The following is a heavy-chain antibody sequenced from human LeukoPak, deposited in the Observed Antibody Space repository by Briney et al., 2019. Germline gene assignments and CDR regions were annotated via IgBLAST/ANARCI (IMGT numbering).Heavy chain of an antibody. D-gene: IGHD6-6*01. Sequence: SETLSLTCTVSGGSISSHYWSWIRQPPGKGLEWIGYIYYSGSTNYNPSLKSRVTISVDTSKNQFSLKLSSVTAADTAVYYCARLPTQYSRGIDYWGQGTLVTVSS. CDR3: ARLPTQYSRGIDY. CDR1: GGSISSHY. V-gene: IGHV4-59*11. J-gene: IGHJ4*02. CDR2: IYYSGST.